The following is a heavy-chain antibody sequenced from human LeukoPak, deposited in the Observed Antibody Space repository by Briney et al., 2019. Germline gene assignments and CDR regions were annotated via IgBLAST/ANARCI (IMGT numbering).Heavy chain of an antibody. V-gene: IGHV5-51*01. J-gene: IGHJ4*02. D-gene: IGHD6-13*01. CDR1: GYSFTSYW. Sequence: GESLKISCKGSGYSFTSYWIGWVRQMPGKGLEWMGIIYPGDSDTRYSPSFQGQVPIPAAKSISTPSLKWKRPKASDHPIYSCPRARAGAGTFGYWGQGTLVTVSS. CDR3: PRARAGAGTFGY. CDR2: IYPGDSDT.